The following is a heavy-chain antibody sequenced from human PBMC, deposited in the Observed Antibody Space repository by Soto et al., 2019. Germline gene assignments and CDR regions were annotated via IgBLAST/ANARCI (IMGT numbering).Heavy chain of an antibody. CDR2: IYYSGTT. Sequence: SETLSLTCTVSGGSISSGDYYWSWIRQPPGKGLEWIGYIYYSGTTYYNPSLKSRVTISVDTSKNQFSLKLSSVTAADTAVYYCARHRGYYDILTGYYTELNFDYWGQGTLVTVSS. CDR3: ARHRGYYDILTGYYTELNFDY. V-gene: IGHV4-39*01. CDR1: GGSISSGDYY. D-gene: IGHD3-9*01. J-gene: IGHJ4*02.